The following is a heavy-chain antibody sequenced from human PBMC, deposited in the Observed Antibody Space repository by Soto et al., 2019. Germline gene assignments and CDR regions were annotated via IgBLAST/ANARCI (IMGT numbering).Heavy chain of an antibody. J-gene: IGHJ5*02. Sequence: VGSLRLSCAASVFTFSDYTMNCVRHAPGKWPEWVSSISSSSSYIYYADSVKGRFTISRHNAKNSLYLQMNSLRPEDTAFYFCARDVATSVDGLYYFEPWGQATLVTVS. CDR3: ARDVATSVDGLYYFEP. V-gene: IGHV3-21*01. CDR1: VFTFSDYT. CDR2: ISSSSSYI. D-gene: IGHD5-12*01.